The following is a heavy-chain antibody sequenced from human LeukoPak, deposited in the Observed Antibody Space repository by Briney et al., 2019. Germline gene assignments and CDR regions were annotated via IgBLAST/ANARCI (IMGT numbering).Heavy chain of an antibody. J-gene: IGHJ5*02. CDR2: INHSGST. V-gene: IGHV4-34*01. Sequence: SGTLSLTCAVYGGSFSGYYWSWIRQPPGKGLEWIGEINHSGSTNYNPSLKSRVTISVDTSKNQFSLKLSSVTAADTAVYYCAREYCSSTSCYGWFDPWGQGTLVTVSS. D-gene: IGHD2-2*01. CDR3: AREYCSSTSCYGWFDP. CDR1: GGSFSGYY.